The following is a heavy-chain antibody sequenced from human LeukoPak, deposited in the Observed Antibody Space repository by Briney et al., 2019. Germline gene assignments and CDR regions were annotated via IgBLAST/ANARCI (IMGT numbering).Heavy chain of an antibody. CDR2: ISSSSSYI. J-gene: IGHJ3*02. V-gene: IGHV3-21*01. CDR3: ARTSGPRGAFDI. D-gene: IGHD7-27*01. Sequence: GGSLRLSCAASGFTFSSYSMNWVRQAPGKGLGWVSSISSSSSYIYYADSVKGRFTISRDNAKNSLYLQMNSLRAEDTAVYYCARTSGPRGAFDIWGQGTMVTASS. CDR1: GFTFSSYS.